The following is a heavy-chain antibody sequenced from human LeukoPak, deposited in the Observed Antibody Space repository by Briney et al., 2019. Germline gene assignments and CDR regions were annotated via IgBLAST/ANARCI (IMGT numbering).Heavy chain of an antibody. V-gene: IGHV3-23*01. CDR1: GFTFNSYD. CDR3: ARLAGWYDYGDYDFDY. CDR2: ISGSGGST. Sequence: GGTLRLSCAASGFTFNSYDMSWVRQAPGKGLEWVSAISGSGGSTYYADSVKGRFTISRDSSKNTLFLQMNRLRPEDAAVYYCARLAGWYDYGDYDFDYWGQGTLVTVSS. D-gene: IGHD4-17*01. J-gene: IGHJ4*02.